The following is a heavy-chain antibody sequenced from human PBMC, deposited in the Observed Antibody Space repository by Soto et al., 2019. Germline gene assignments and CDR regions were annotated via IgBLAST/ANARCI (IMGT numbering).Heavy chain of an antibody. CDR1: GYTFTSYA. D-gene: IGHD2-2*01. Sequence: ASVKVSCKASGYTFTSYAMHWVRLAPGQRLEWMGWINAGNGNTKYSQKFQGRVTITRDTSASTAYMELSSLRSEDTAVYYCARVVVPAAHDYWYFDLWGRGTLVTVSS. CDR2: INAGNGNT. J-gene: IGHJ2*01. CDR3: ARVVVPAAHDYWYFDL. V-gene: IGHV1-3*01.